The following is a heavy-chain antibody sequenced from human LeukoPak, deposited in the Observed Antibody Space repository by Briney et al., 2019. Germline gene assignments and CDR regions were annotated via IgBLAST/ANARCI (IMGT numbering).Heavy chain of an antibody. CDR1: GVSMNYYF. J-gene: IGHJ3*02. D-gene: IGHD3-10*01. V-gene: IGHV4-4*07. CDR2: IHSSGTT. Sequence: SQTLSLTCTVSGVSMNYYFWNWIRQPAGEGLQWIGRIHSSGTTNYNPSLKSRVTISVDTSKNQFSLKLSSVTAADTAVYYCGGGKYYGDVFDIWGQGTMVTVSS. CDR3: GGGKYYGDVFDI.